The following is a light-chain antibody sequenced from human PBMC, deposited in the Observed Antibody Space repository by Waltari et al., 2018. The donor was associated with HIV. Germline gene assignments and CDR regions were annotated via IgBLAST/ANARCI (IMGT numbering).Light chain of an antibody. Sequence: DIVMTQSPLSLPVTPGEPASISCRSSQSLLPTLVYNYLEWHLQKPEQPRQLLFYLGSYRAAGLAEMFSGSGAGTDFILKSSRVEAEDVGFYYCMQGLQIPWTFGQGTKVEIK. V-gene: IGKV2-28*01. J-gene: IGKJ1*01. CDR2: LGS. CDR1: QSLLPTLVYNY. CDR3: MQGLQIPWT.